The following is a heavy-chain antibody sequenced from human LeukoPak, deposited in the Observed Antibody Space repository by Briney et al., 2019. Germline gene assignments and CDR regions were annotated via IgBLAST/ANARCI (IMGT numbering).Heavy chain of an antibody. Sequence: GGSLRLSCAASGFTFSSGSMNWVRQSPGKGLEWVSSISSSSSSIFYADSVKGRFTISRDNARNSLYLQMNSLRAEDTAVYYCARDVHPLIDYWGQGTLVTVSS. V-gene: IGHV3-21*01. CDR3: ARDVHPLIDY. J-gene: IGHJ4*02. D-gene: IGHD3-10*02. CDR1: GFTFSSGS. CDR2: ISSSSSSI.